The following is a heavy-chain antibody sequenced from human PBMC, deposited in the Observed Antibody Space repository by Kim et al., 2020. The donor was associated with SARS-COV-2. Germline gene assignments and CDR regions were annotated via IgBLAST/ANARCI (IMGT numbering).Heavy chain of an antibody. Sequence: SVKGRFTISRDNSKNTLYLQMSSLRAEDTAVYYCVKDQAYDYVWGSPPLGWGQGTLVTVSS. CDR3: VKDQAYDYVWGSPPLG. V-gene: IGHV3-64D*09. D-gene: IGHD3-16*01. J-gene: IGHJ4*02.